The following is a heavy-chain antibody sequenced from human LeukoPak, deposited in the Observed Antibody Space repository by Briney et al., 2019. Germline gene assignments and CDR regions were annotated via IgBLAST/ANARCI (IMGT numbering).Heavy chain of an antibody. V-gene: IGHV3-21*01. J-gene: IGHJ6*03. CDR1: GFTFSSYS. CDR2: ISGSSGYI. Sequence: GGSLRLSCAASGFTFSSYSMNWVRQAPGKGLEWVSSISGSSGYIYYADSVKGRFTISRDNAENSLFLQMNSLRAEDTAVYYCARTERPVRYETILSHMDVWGKGTTVTVSS. D-gene: IGHD2-15*01. CDR3: ARTERPVRYETILSHMDV.